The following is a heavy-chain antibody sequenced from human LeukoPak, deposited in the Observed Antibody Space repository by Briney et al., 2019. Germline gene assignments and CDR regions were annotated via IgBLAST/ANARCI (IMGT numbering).Heavy chain of an antibody. CDR1: GFTFSDYA. CDR3: ARSKVGVNPVPDY. Sequence: GGSLRLSCAASGFTFSDYAMKWIRQAPGKGLEWVSTINRGSYSMYNANSVKGRFTISRDNAKNSLLLEMNGLRVDDSAVYYCARSKVGVNPVPDYWGQGTLVTVPT. V-gene: IGHV3-21*06. CDR2: INRGSYSM. D-gene: IGHD1-26*01. J-gene: IGHJ4*02.